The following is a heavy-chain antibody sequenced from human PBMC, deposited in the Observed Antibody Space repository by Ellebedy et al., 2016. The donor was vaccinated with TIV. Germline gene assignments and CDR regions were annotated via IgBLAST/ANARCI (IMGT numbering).Heavy chain of an antibody. CDR1: GFSFVSYW. V-gene: IGHV3-7*01. Sequence: GESLKISCAASGFSFVSYWMTWVRQAPGKGLEWVANIKQDGSEKYYVDSVKGRFTISRDNAKNSLYLQMNSLRVEDTALYYCATDGSYGDYLFPQHAFVFWGQGTMVTVSS. D-gene: IGHD4-17*01. CDR3: ATDGSYGDYLFPQHAFVF. CDR2: IKQDGSEK. J-gene: IGHJ3*01.